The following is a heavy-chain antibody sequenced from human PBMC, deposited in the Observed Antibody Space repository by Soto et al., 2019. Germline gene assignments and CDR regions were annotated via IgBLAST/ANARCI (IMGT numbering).Heavy chain of an antibody. D-gene: IGHD6-13*01. CDR1: GFTFSSYA. Sequence: QVQLVESGGGVVQPGRSLRLSCAASGFTFSSYAMHWVRQAPGKGLEWVAVISYGGTNKYYADSVKGRFTISRDNSKNTLYVEMNSLRAEDTGVYYCGREAAGLDYWGQGTLVTVSS. CDR2: ISYGGTNK. V-gene: IGHV3-30-3*01. CDR3: GREAAGLDY. J-gene: IGHJ4*02.